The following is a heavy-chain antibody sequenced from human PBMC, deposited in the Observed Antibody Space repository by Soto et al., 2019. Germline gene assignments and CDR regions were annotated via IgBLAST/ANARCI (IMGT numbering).Heavy chain of an antibody. CDR1: GYTFTSYY. CDR3: ARQLTMVYAIRCDFDY. D-gene: IGHD2-8*01. V-gene: IGHV1-46*01. CDR2: INPSGGST. J-gene: IGHJ4*02. Sequence: ASVKVSCKASGYTFTSYYMHWVRQAPGQGLEWMGIINPSGGSTSYAQKFQGRVTMTRDTSTSTVYMELGSLGSEDTAVYYCARQLTMVYAIRCDFDYWGQGTLVTVSS.